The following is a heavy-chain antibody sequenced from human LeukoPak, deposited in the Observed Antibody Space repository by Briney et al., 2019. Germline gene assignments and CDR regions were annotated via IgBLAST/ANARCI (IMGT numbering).Heavy chain of an antibody. CDR2: ISGSGRTI. CDR1: GFILNNRA. CDR3: AKNVMVKRYIDY. Sequence: GGSMRLSCAASGFILNNRAMTWVRQAPGKGLEWISVISGSGRTIEYEDSVKGRFTISRDNSKNTVSLQMNNLRVEDTAIYYCAKNVMVKRYIDYWGQGTPVTVSS. V-gene: IGHV3-23*01. D-gene: IGHD5-18*01. J-gene: IGHJ4*02.